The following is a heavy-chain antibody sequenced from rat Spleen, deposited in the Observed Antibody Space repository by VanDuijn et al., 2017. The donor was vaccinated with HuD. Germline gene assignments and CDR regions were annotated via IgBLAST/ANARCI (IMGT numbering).Heavy chain of an antibody. CDR1: GFIFSDYA. Sequence: EVQLVESGGGLVQPGKSLKLSCAASGFIFSDYAMAWVRQSPKKGLEWVASISYDGGSTYYRDSVKGRFTVSRANAKSTLNLQMNSLRSEDTATYYCTREIIRGTKDWFADWGQGTLVTVSS. V-gene: IGHV5-17*01. CDR3: TREIIRGTKDWFAD. D-gene: IGHD4-3*01. CDR2: ISYDGGST. J-gene: IGHJ3*01.